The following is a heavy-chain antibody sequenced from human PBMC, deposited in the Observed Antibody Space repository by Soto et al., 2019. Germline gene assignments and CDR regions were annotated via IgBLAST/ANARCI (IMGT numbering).Heavy chain of an antibody. CDR1: GGSISSYY. J-gene: IGHJ5*02. D-gene: IGHD3-10*01. Sequence: SETLSLTCTVSGGSISSYYWSWIRQPPGRGLEWIGYIYYSGSTNYNPSLKSRVTISVDTSKNQFSLKLSPVTAADTAVYYCARAMVRGFNNWFDPWGQGTLVTVSS. CDR2: IYYSGST. V-gene: IGHV4-59*01. CDR3: ARAMVRGFNNWFDP.